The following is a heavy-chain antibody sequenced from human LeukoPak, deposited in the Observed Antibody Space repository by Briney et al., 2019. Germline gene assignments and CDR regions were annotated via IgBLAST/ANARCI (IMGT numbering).Heavy chain of an antibody. CDR3: ARVCGSGDAFDI. CDR1: GFTFSSYS. CDR2: ISSSSSYI. Sequence: GGSLRLSCAASGFTFSSYSMNWVRQAPGKGLEWVSSISSSSSYIYYADSVKGRFTISRDNAKNSLYLQMNSLRAEDTAVYYCARVCGSGDAFDIWGQGTMVTVSS. V-gene: IGHV3-21*01. D-gene: IGHD3-10*01. J-gene: IGHJ3*02.